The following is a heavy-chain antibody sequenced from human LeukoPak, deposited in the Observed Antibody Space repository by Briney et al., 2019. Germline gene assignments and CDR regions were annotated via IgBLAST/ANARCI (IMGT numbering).Heavy chain of an antibody. J-gene: IGHJ4*03. Sequence: PSGTLSLTCTGSGDSISSSSYYWGWIRQPPGKGLEWIGGINPSGSTDYSPSLESRVTISLDTSKKQFSLNLKSVTAADRAVYFCARGGRDWLRGNYFDFWGQEGLLVTVSS. CDR3: ARGGRDWLRGNYFDF. CDR1: GDSISSSSYY. CDR2: INPSGST. V-gene: IGHV4-39*07. D-gene: IGHD2-21*02.